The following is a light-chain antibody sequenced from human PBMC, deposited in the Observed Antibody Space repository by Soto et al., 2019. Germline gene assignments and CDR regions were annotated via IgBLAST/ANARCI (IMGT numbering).Light chain of an antibody. CDR2: DAS. J-gene: IGKJ4*01. CDR1: QSVSSY. V-gene: IGKV3-11*01. CDR3: QQRSNWPF. Sequence: EIVLTQSPATLSLSPGERATLSCRASQSVSSYLAWYQQKPGQAPRLLIYDASNRATGIPARFSGSGSGTDFTLTISSLETEDFAVYYCQQRSNWPFFGGGTKVEIK.